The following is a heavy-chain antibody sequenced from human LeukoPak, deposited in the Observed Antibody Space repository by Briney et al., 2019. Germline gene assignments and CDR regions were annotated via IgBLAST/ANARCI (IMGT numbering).Heavy chain of an antibody. CDR1: GLTFSGYW. CDR3: ARGSGDY. Sequence: GGSLRLSCAASGLTFSGYWMNWVRQAPGKGLEWVANIKPDGSGKYYVDSVKGRFTISRDNAKNSLYLQITSLRAEDTAVYYCARGSGDYSGQGTLVTVSS. V-gene: IGHV3-7*04. CDR2: IKPDGSGK. J-gene: IGHJ4*02.